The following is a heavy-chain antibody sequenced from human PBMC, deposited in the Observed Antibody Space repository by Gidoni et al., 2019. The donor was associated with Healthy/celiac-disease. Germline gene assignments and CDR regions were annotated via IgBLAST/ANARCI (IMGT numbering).Heavy chain of an antibody. Sequence: EVQLLESGGCLVQPGGSLRLACAASGFTFSSYAMSWVRRAPGKGLEWVSAISGSGGSTYYADSVKGRFTISRDNSKNTLYLQMNSRRAEDTAVYYCAKVYTTLEGDIVVVPAPDCYFDLWGRGTLVTVSS. CDR3: AKVYTTLEGDIVVVPAPDCYFDL. D-gene: IGHD2-2*01. CDR1: GFTFSSYA. J-gene: IGHJ2*01. CDR2: ISGSGGST. V-gene: IGHV3-23*01.